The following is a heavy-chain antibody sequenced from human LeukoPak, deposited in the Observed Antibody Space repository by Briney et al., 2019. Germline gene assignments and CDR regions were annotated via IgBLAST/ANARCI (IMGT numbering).Heavy chain of an antibody. J-gene: IGHJ4*02. D-gene: IGHD2-2*01. CDR1: GFTFTTYG. CDR2: IVSDGSST. Sequence: PGRSLRLSCAASGFTFTTYGMHWVRQVPGKELVWVARIVSDGSSTTYAESVKGRFTISRDNAKNTLYLEMNSLGVEDTAVYYCARDWYHAIDYWGQGTLVTVSS. V-gene: IGHV3-74*03. CDR3: ARDWYHAIDY.